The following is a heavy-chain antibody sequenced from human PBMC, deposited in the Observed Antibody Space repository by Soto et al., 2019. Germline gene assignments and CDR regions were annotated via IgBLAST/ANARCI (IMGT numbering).Heavy chain of an antibody. Sequence: QVQLVQSGAEVKKPGASVKVSCKTSGYTFSNYYVNWVRQAPGQGLEWMGRINPSGGSTSYAQKFQGRVTMTRVTSTSTVYMDLSSLRSEDTAVYYCARSQEVVVVPAAPIDYWGQGTLVTVSS. CDR3: ARSQEVVVVPAAPIDY. J-gene: IGHJ4*02. V-gene: IGHV1-46*01. D-gene: IGHD2-2*01. CDR1: GYTFSNYY. CDR2: INPSGGST.